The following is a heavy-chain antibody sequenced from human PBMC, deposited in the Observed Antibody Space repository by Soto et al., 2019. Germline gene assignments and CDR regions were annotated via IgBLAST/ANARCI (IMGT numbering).Heavy chain of an antibody. CDR3: ARADSTGEYFDY. V-gene: IGHV4-30-2*01. CDR1: GGSISSGGYS. D-gene: IGHD2-2*01. CDR2: IYHSGST. J-gene: IGHJ4*02. Sequence: SETLSLTCAASGGSISSGGYSWSWIRQPPGKGLEWIGYIYHSGSTCYNPSLKSRVTISVDRSKNQFSLKLSSVTAADTAVYYCARADSTGEYFDYWGQGTLVTVSS.